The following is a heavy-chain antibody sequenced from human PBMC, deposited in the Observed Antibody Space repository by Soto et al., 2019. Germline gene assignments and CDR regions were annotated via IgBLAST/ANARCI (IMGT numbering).Heavy chain of an antibody. V-gene: IGHV1-69*06. CDR3: ACYIITTPKIVIVQFDY. Sequence: QVQLVQSGAEVKKPGSSVKVSCKASGGTFSSYAISWVRQAPGQGPEWMGGIIPIFGTANYAQKFQGRVTITADKSTSTAYMELSSLRSEDTAVYYCACYIITTPKIVIVQFDYWGQGTLVTVSS. J-gene: IGHJ4*02. CDR2: IIPIFGTA. CDR1: GGTFSSYA. D-gene: IGHD3-10*01.